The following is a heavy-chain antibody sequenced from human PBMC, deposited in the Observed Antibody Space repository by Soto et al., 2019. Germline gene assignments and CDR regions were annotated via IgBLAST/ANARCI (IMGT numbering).Heavy chain of an antibody. Sequence: GGSLRLSCAASGFTSSTYALNWVRQAPGKGLEWVSTISESGGHNYYADSVKGRFTISRDKAKNTLFLQMNSLRVDDTAVYYCVKSYGCGGGTCYTGTYHYFDVWGRGTLVTVSS. CDR2: ISESGGHN. J-gene: IGHJ2*01. V-gene: IGHV3-23*01. CDR1: GFTSSTYA. CDR3: VKSYGCGGGTCYTGTYHYFDV. D-gene: IGHD2-15*01.